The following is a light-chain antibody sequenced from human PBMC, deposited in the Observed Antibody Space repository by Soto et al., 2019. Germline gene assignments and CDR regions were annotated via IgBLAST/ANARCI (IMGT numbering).Light chain of an antibody. CDR2: GAS. CDR1: QSVSSNY. V-gene: IGKV3-20*01. CDR3: QQYGSAPPIT. Sequence: EIVLTRSPGTLSLSPGERATLSCRASQSVSSNYLAWYQQKPDQAPRLLIYGASNRATGIPDRFSGSGSGTDFTLTISRLEPEDLAVYYCQQYGSAPPITFGQGTRLEIK. J-gene: IGKJ5*01.